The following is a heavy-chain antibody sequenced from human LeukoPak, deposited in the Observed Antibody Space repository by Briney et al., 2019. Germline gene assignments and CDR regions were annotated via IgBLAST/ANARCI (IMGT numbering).Heavy chain of an antibody. V-gene: IGHV4-34*01. J-gene: IGHJ4*02. Sequence: SETLSLTCAVYGGSFSGYYWSWIRQPPGKGLEWIGEINHSGSTNYNPSLKSRVTISVDTYKNQFSLKLSSVTAADTAVYYCARDMYYYDSSGRGFDYWGQGTLVTVSS. CDR1: GGSFSGYY. CDR3: ARDMYYYDSSGRGFDY. D-gene: IGHD3-22*01. CDR2: INHSGST.